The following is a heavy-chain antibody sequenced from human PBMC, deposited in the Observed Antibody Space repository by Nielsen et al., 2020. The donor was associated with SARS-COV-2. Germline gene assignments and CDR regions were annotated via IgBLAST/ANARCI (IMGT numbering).Heavy chain of an antibody. D-gene: IGHD3-10*01. Sequence: ASVKVSCKASGYTFTSYDINWVRQATGQGLEWMGWMNPNSGNTGYAQKFQGRVTMTRNTSISTAYMGLSSLRSEDTAVYYCARSGGLLWFGELFGYWGQGTLVTVSS. CDR3: ARSGGLLWFGELFGY. J-gene: IGHJ4*02. V-gene: IGHV1-8*01. CDR1: GYTFTSYD. CDR2: MNPNSGNT.